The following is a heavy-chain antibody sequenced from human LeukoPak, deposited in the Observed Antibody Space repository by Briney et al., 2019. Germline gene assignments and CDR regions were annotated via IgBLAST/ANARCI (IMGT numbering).Heavy chain of an antibody. CDR2: ISSSSSFI. J-gene: IGHJ4*02. CDR3: ARDPPLGSCSTISCTHLDY. CDR1: GFTFSSYS. V-gene: IGHV3-21*01. Sequence: PGGSLRLSCAASGFTFSSYSMNWVRQAPGRGLEWVSSISSSSSFIYYADSVKGRFTISRDNAKNSLYLQMNSLRAEDTAVYYCARDPPLGSCSTISCTHLDYWGQGTLVTVSS. D-gene: IGHD2-2*01.